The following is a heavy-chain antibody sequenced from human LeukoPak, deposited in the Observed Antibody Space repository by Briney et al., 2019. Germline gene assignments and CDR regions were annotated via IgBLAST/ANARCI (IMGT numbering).Heavy chain of an antibody. D-gene: IGHD6-19*01. CDR3: AIWGLDSSGPAISYNWFDP. Sequence: ASVKVSCKASGYTFTSYAMHWVRQAPGQRLEWMGWINAGNGNTKYSQKFQGRVTITRDTSASTAYMELRSLRSEDTAVYYCAIWGLDSSGPAISYNWFDPWGQGTLVTASS. CDR1: GYTFTSYA. J-gene: IGHJ5*02. CDR2: INAGNGNT. V-gene: IGHV1-3*01.